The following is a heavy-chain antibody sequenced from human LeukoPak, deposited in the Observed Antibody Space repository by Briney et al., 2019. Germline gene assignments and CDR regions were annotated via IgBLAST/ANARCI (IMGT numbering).Heavy chain of an antibody. D-gene: IGHD6-19*01. CDR2: ISAGSSHI. CDR1: GFTFSDTG. J-gene: IGHJ4*02. Sequence: KTGGSLRLSCAASGFTFSDTGMTWVRQAPGRGLEWVSTISAGSSHIYYADSVKGRFTISRDGAKNSVSLQMNSLRADDTAVYFCATDGFGWSRDYWGQGTLVTVSS. CDR3: ATDGFGWSRDY. V-gene: IGHV3-21*01.